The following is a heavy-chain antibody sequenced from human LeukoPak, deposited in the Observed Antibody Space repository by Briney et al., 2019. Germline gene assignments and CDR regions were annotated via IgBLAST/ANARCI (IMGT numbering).Heavy chain of an antibody. CDR2: IKHSGST. V-gene: IGHV4-34*01. Sequence: SETLSLTCAVYGGSFSGYYWSWIRQPPGKGLEWIGEIKHSGSTNYNPSLKSRVTISLDTSKNQLSLNLSSVTAADTAVYYCASEVYGSGSDTHFFDYWGQGTLVTVSS. CDR1: GGSFSGYY. CDR3: ASEVYGSGSDTHFFDY. J-gene: IGHJ4*02. D-gene: IGHD3-10*01.